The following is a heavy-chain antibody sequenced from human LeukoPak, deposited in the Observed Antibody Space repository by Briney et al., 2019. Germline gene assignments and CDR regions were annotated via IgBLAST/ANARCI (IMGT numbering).Heavy chain of an antibody. Sequence: ASVKVSCKASGYTFTGYYIHWVRQAPGQGLEWMGWINPNSGATNYAQKFQGRVTMTRDTSISTAYMEVSRLRSDDTAVYYCARVPAYGGYYPFDYWGQGTLVTVSS. CDR2: INPNSGAT. V-gene: IGHV1-2*02. CDR1: GYTFTGYY. J-gene: IGHJ4*02. CDR3: ARVPAYGGYYPFDY. D-gene: IGHD1-26*01.